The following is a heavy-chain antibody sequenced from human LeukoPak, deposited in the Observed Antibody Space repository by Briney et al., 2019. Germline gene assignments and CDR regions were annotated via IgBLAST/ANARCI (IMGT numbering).Heavy chain of an antibody. J-gene: IGHJ3*02. D-gene: IGHD1-26*01. CDR3: AKDGEWEPERGAFDI. V-gene: IGHV4-59*01. Sequence: KPSETLSLTCTVSGGSISSYYWSWIRQPPGKGLEWIGYIYYSGSTNYNPSLKSRVTISVDTSKNQFSLKLSSVTAADTAVYYCAKDGEWEPERGAFDIWGQGTMVTVSS. CDR2: IYYSGST. CDR1: GGSISSYY.